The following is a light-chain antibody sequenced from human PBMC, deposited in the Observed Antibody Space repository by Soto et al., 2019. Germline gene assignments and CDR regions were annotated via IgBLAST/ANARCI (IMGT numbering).Light chain of an antibody. CDR2: AAS. V-gene: IGKV1-8*01. CDR1: QGISSY. J-gene: IGKJ1*01. CDR3: QQYYSLWT. Sequence: AIRMTQSPSSFSASTGDRVTITCRASQGISSYLAWYQQKPGKAPKLLIYAASTLPGGVSSRCSGSGSGTDFTLTISCLQSEDFATYYWQQYYSLWTFGQGTKVEIK.